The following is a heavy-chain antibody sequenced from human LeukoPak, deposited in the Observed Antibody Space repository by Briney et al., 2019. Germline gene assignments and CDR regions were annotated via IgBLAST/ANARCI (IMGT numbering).Heavy chain of an antibody. CDR1: GGSITSSNW. CDR3: AREYGSSHGFDP. Sequence: SETLSLTCAVSGGSITSSNWWTWVRQPPGKGLEWIGEIYYSGSTNYNPSLKSRVTISIDKSKNQFSLELTSVTAADTAVYYCAREYGSSHGFDPWGQGTLVTVSS. D-gene: IGHD6-13*01. CDR2: IYYSGST. J-gene: IGHJ5*02. V-gene: IGHV4-4*02.